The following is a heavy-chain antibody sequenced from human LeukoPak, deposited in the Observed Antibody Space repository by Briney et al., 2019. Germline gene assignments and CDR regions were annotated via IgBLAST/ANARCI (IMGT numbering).Heavy chain of an antibody. CDR2: INAGNGNT. Sequence: ASVKVSCKASGYTFTSYGISWVRQAPGQGLEWMGWINAGNGNTKYSQEFQGRVTITRDTSASTAYMELSSLRSEDMAVYYCARANYGSGSYYKPEGEYFDYWGQGTLVTVSS. CDR3: ARANYGSGSYYKPEGEYFDY. J-gene: IGHJ4*02. CDR1: GYTFTSYG. V-gene: IGHV1-3*03. D-gene: IGHD3-10*01.